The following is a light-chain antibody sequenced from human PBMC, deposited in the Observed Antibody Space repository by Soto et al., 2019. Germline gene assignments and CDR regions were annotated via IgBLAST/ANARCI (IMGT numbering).Light chain of an antibody. J-gene: IGLJ1*01. CDR1: SSDVGGYNY. V-gene: IGLV2-14*03. Sequence: QSALTQPASVYGSPGQSITISCAGTSSDVGGYNYVSWYQHHPGKAPKLIIYDVSNRPSGVSNRFSGSKSGNTASLTISGLQAEDEADYYCYSYTSSSTFVFGTGTKLTVL. CDR2: DVS. CDR3: YSYTSSSTFV.